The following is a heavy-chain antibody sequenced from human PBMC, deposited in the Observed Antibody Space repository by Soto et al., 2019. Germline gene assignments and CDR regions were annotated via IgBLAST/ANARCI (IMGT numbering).Heavy chain of an antibody. CDR2: VYYTGST. CDR3: ARQVWFGEKTFES. D-gene: IGHD3-10*01. CDR1: GGSISSYY. Sequence: PSETLSLTCTVSGGSISSYYWSWIRQPPGKGLEWIGSVYYTGSTNYNPSLKSRVTMTIDTSKNQFSLKLSSVTAADTAVYYCARQVWFGEKTFESWGQGALVTVSS. J-gene: IGHJ4*02. V-gene: IGHV4-59*08.